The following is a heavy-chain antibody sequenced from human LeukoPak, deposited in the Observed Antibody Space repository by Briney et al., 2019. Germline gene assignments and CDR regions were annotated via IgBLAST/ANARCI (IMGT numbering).Heavy chain of an antibody. V-gene: IGHV4-59*08. CDR3: ARHRCRSYYYYYGMDV. J-gene: IGHJ6*02. Sequence: SETLSLTCTVSGGSISSYYWSWIRQPPGKGLEWIGYIYYSGSTNYNPSLKSRVTISVDTSKNQFSLKLSSVTAADTAVYYCARHRCRSYYYYYGMDVWGQGTTVTVSS. CDR1: GGSISSYY. CDR2: IYYSGST.